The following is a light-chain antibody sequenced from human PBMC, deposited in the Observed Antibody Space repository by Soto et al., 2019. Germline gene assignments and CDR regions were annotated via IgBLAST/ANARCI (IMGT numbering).Light chain of an antibody. V-gene: IGKV3D-20*01. CDR1: QSFSSSY. Sequence: EIVLTQSPATLSLSPGERAALSCGASQSFSSSYLAWYQQKPGLAPRLLIYDASSRATSIPDRFSGSGSGTHFTLTISRLEPEDFAVYYCQQYGSSPYTFGQGTKLEIK. CDR2: DAS. J-gene: IGKJ2*01. CDR3: QQYGSSPYT.